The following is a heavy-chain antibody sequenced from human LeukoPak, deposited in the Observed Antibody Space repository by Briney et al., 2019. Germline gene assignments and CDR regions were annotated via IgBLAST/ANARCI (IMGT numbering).Heavy chain of an antibody. J-gene: IGHJ5*02. CDR3: ARTPYDYGDYGWFDP. D-gene: IGHD4-17*01. CDR1: GFTFGDYA. Sequence: GGSLRLSCTASGFTFGDYAMSWVRQAPGKGLEWVGLIRSKAYGGTTEYAASVKGRFTISRDDSKSIAYLQMNSLKTEDTAVYYCARTPYDYGDYGWFDPWGQGTLVTVSS. CDR2: IRSKAYGGTT. V-gene: IGHV3-49*04.